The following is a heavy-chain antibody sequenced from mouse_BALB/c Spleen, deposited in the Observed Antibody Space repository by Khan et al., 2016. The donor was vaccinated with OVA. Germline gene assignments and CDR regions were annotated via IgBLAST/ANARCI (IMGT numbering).Heavy chain of an antibody. CDR3: ARKNGSDFDY. V-gene: IGHV1-20*02. D-gene: IGHD1-1*01. CDR1: GYSFTGYF. Sequence: VQLKQSGPELVKPGASVKISCKASGYSFTGYFMNWVMQSHGKSLEWIGRINPHIGETFYNQKFKGKATLTVDESSSTAHMELRSLSSEDSAVDYWARKNGSDFDYWGQGTTRTVSS. CDR2: INPHIGET. J-gene: IGHJ2*01.